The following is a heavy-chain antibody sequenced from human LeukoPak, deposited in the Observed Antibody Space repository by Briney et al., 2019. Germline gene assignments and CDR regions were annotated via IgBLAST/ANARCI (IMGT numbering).Heavy chain of an antibody. CDR1: GGSVSNTDFY. Sequence: SETLSLTCTVSGGSVSNTDFYWGWIRQPPGKGLHWIGNIYYSGITYYNPSLNSRATMSVDTSKYQFSLKMTLLTAAETAVYYCARLTKAPYFDYIFDYWGQGTLFTVSS. V-gene: IGHV4-39*01. CDR3: ARLTKAPYFDYIFDY. D-gene: IGHD3-9*01. J-gene: IGHJ4*02. CDR2: IYYSGIT.